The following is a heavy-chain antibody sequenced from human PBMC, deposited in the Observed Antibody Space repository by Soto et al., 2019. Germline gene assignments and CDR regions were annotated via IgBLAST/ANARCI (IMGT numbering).Heavy chain of an antibody. D-gene: IGHD3-3*01. CDR2: IDPSDSYT. J-gene: IGHJ6*02. CDR1: GYSFTSYW. V-gene: IGHV5-10-1*01. Sequence: GESLKISCNGSGYSFTSYWISWVRQMPGKGLEWMGRIDPSDSYTNYSPSFQGHVTISADKSISTAYLQWSSLKASDTAMYYCARHSDFWSGYYKGYYYYGMDVWGQGTTVTVSS. CDR3: ARHSDFWSGYYKGYYYYGMDV.